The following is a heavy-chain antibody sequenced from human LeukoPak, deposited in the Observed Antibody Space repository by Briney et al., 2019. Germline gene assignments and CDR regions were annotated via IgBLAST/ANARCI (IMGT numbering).Heavy chain of an antibody. CDR2: ISHSGST. CDR1: GGSFSGYY. D-gene: IGHD2-15*01. J-gene: IGHJ6*03. CDR3: ARQYYSYHYYYMDV. Sequence: SETLSLTCAVYGGSFSGYYWSWIRQPPGMGLEWVGEISHSGSTNYSPSLKSRVTISIDKSKNQFSLRLSSVTAADTAAYYCARQYYSYHYYYMDVWGKGTTVTVSS. V-gene: IGHV4-34*01.